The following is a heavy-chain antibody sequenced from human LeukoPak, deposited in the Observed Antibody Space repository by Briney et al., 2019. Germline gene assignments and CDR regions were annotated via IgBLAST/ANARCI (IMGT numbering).Heavy chain of an antibody. D-gene: IGHD2-2*01. J-gene: IGHJ4*02. CDR1: GYTFTSYA. CDR3: VRDRTKYCSSTSCPLDY. Sequence: ASVKVSCKASGYTFTSYAMHWVRQAPGQRLEWMGWINVGNGNTKYSQEFQGRVTVSRDTSISTAYMELSRLRSDDTAVYYCVRDRTKYCSSTSCPLDYWGQGTLVTVSS. V-gene: IGHV1-3*01. CDR2: INVGNGNT.